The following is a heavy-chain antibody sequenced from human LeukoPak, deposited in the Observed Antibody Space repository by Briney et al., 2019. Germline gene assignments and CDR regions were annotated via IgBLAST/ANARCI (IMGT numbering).Heavy chain of an antibody. V-gene: IGHV3-33*01. J-gene: IGHJ3*02. CDR2: IWYDGSNK. CDR1: GFTFSSYG. D-gene: IGHD6-19*01. Sequence: GGSLRLSCAASGFTFSSYGMHWVRQAPGKGLEWVAVIWYDGSNKYYADSVKGRFTISRDNSKNTLYLQMNSLRAEDTAVYYCARLAVAEDAFDIWGQGTMVTVSS. CDR3: ARLAVAEDAFDI.